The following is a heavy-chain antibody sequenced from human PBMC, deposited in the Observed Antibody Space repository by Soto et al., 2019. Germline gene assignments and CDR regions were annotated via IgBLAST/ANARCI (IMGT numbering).Heavy chain of an antibody. Sequence: QVQLVQSGAEVKKPGSSVKVSCKASGGTFSSYAISWVRQAPGQGLAWMGGIIPIFGTANYAQKFQGRVTITADESTSTAYLELSSLRSEDTAVYYCALPKGDIFTGYPRHFNGCDPWGQGTLVTVSS. V-gene: IGHV1-69*01. CDR2: IIPIFGTA. J-gene: IGHJ5*02. CDR3: ALPKGDIFTGYPRHFNGCDP. CDR1: GGTFSSYA. D-gene: IGHD3-9*01.